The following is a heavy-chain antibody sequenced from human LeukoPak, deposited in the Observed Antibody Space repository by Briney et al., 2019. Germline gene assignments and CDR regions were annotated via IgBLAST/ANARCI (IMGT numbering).Heavy chain of an antibody. Sequence: GGSLRLSCAASGFSFSGHWMNWVRQAPGKGLEWVANIKQDGSEKFYVDSVKGRFTISRDNAKNSLYLQMDSLSAEDTALYYCASGAGYLIENWGRGTLVTVSS. D-gene: IGHD2-15*01. V-gene: IGHV3-7*03. CDR3: ASGAGYLIEN. J-gene: IGHJ4*02. CDR1: GFSFSGHW. CDR2: IKQDGSEK.